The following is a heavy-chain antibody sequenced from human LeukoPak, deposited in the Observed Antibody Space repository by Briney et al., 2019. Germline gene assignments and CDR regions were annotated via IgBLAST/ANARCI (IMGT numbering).Heavy chain of an antibody. CDR3: ARVKGDYAGWRAFDI. CDR1: GFTFSSYG. V-gene: IGHV3-30*02. D-gene: IGHD4-23*01. J-gene: IGHJ3*02. Sequence: GSLRLSCAASGFTFSSYGMHWVRQAPGKGLEWVAFIRYDGSNKYYADSVKGRFTISRDNSKNTLYLQMNSLRAEDTALYYCARVKGDYAGWRAFDIWGQGTMVTVSS. CDR2: IRYDGSNK.